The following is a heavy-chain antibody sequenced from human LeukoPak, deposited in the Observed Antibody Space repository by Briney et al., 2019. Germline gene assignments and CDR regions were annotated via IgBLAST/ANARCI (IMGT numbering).Heavy chain of an antibody. J-gene: IGHJ4*02. Sequence: GGSLRLSCAASGFTFSSHYVNWVRQAPGKGLEWVSSITSHSEYTYYADSVKGRFTISRDNAKHSLFLQMNSLRAEDTALYCCAREGYGSGNYPIDYWGQGTLVTVSS. D-gene: IGHD3-10*01. CDR3: AREGYGSGNYPIDY. V-gene: IGHV3-21*01. CDR1: GFTFSSHY. CDR2: ITSHSEYT.